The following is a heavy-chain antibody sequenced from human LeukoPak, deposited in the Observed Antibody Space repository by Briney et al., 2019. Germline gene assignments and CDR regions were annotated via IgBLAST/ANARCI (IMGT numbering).Heavy chain of an antibody. Sequence: GGSPRLSCAASGFTFSNYNMNWVRQAPGKGLEWVSYIDSSSTIYYADSVKGRFTISRDNAENSLYLQMNSLRAEDTAVYYCASGSYGSGSYNYWGQGILVTVSS. J-gene: IGHJ4*02. CDR1: GFTFSNYN. CDR3: ASGSYGSGSYNY. V-gene: IGHV3-69-1*02. CDR2: IDSSSTI. D-gene: IGHD3-10*01.